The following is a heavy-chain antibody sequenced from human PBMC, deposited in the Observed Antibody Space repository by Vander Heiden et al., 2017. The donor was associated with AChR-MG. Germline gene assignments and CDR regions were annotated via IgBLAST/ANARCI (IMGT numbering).Heavy chain of an antibody. CDR2: IYWNDDK. D-gene: IGHD3-3*01. CDR3: ARTPYYDFPNWFDP. CDR1: GFSLSTSGVG. V-gene: IGHV2-5*01. J-gene: IGHJ5*02. Sequence: QITLKESGPTLVKPTQTLTLTCTFSGFSLSTSGVGVGWIRQPPGKALEWLALIYWNDDKRYSPSLKSRLTITKDTSKNQVVLTMTNMDPVDTATYYCARTPYYDFPNWFDPWGQGTLVTVSS.